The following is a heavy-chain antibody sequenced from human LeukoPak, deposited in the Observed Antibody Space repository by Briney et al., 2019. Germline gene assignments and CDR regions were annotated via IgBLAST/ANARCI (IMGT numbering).Heavy chain of an antibody. CDR1: GGTFSSYA. CDR2: IIPIFGTA. D-gene: IGHD6-6*01. J-gene: IGHJ5*02. V-gene: IGHV1-69*13. Sequence: ASVKVSCKASGGTFSSYAISWVRQAPGQGLEWMGGIIPIFGTANYAQKFQGRVTITADESTSTAYMELSSLRSEDTAVYYCARDLNLIAARPGWFDPWGQGTLVTVSS. CDR3: ARDLNLIAARPGWFDP.